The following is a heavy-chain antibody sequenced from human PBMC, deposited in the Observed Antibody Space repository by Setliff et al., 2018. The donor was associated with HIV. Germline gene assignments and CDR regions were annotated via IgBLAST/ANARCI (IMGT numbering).Heavy chain of an antibody. CDR2: ISDSGDSS. Sequence: LRLSCAASGFTFKNCAMNWVRQAPGKGLEWVSGISDSGDSSHYADSVKGPFTISRDNSKNTLHLQMDSLRVEDTAVYYCAQERTTTGYDMDVWGQGTTVTVSS. CDR1: GFTFKNCA. D-gene: IGHD2-2*01. V-gene: IGHV3-23*01. CDR3: AQERTTTGYDMDV. J-gene: IGHJ6*01.